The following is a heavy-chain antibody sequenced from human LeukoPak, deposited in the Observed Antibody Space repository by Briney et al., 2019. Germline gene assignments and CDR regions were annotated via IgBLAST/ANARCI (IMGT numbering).Heavy chain of an antibody. CDR1: GFTFSSYA. V-gene: IGHV3-23*01. CDR3: ARDVQLERRVYFYGMDV. J-gene: IGHJ6*02. Sequence: GGSLRLFCAASGFTFSSYAMSWVRQAPGKGLEWVSAISGSGGSTYYADSVKGRFTISRDNSKNTLYLQMNSLRAEDTAVYYCARDVQLERRVYFYGMDVWGQGTTVTVSS. CDR2: ISGSGGST. D-gene: IGHD1-1*01.